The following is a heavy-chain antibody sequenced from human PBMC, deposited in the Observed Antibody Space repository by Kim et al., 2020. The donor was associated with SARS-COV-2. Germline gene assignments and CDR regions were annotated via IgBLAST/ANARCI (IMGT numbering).Heavy chain of an antibody. CDR3: AGGVPLYYYYYYMDV. J-gene: IGHJ6*03. V-gene: IGHV3-74*01. Sequence: GGSLRLSCAASGFTFSSYWMHWVRQAPGKGLVWVSRINSDGSSTSYADSVKGRFTISRDNAKNTLYLQMNSLRAEDTAVYYCAGGVPLYYYYYYMDVWGKGTTVTVSS. D-gene: IGHD2-2*01. CDR2: INSDGSST. CDR1: GFTFSSYW.